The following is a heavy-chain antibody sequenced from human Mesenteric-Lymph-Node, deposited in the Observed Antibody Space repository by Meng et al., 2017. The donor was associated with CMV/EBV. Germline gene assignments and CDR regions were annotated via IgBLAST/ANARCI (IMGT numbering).Heavy chain of an antibody. V-gene: IGHV3-21*01. J-gene: IGHJ4*02. CDR2: ISSSSSDI. D-gene: IGHD6-13*01. CDR3: ARWRMAAASVGYYFDY. CDR1: GFSFNIYS. Sequence: GESLKISCAASGFSFNIYSMNWVRQAPGKGLEWVSSISSSSSDIYYAASVKGRFTISRDNSKNTLYLQMNSLRAEDTAVYYCARWRMAAASVGYYFDYWGQGALVTVSS.